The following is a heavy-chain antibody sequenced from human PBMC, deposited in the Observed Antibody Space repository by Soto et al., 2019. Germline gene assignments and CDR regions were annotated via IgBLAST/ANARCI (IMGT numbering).Heavy chain of an antibody. CDR1: GFTFSNYG. Sequence: GASVKVSCKTSGFTFSNYGISWVRQAPGQGLEWMGWISGYDGDTNYPQKLQGRVTVTRDTSTNTVYMEVTSLRSEDTAVYYCSRVDPGETSPFDQWGQGTLVTVSS. V-gene: IGHV1-18*01. CDR2: ISGYDGDT. J-gene: IGHJ4*02. CDR3: SRVDPGETSPFDQ. D-gene: IGHD3-10*01.